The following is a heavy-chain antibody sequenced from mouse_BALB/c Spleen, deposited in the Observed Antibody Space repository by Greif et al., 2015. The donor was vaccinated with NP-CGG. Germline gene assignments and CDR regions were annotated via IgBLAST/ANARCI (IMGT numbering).Heavy chain of an antibody. CDR3: ARSLTILRPDY. CDR2: IDPENGNT. V-gene: IGHV14-1*02. D-gene: IGHD1-2*01. J-gene: IGHJ2*01. CDR1: GFNIKDYY. Sequence: EVQLQQSGAELVRPGALVKLSCKASGFNIKDYYMHWVKQRPEQGLEWIGWIDPENGNTIYDPKFQGKASITADTSSNTAYLQLRSLTSEDPAVYYCARSLTILRPDYCSQGTTLTVSS.